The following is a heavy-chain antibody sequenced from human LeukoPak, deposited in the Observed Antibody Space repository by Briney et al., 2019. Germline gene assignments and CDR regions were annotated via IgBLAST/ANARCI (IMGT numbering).Heavy chain of an antibody. V-gene: IGHV4-61*02. CDR3: ARDRVATFYWYFDL. CDR1: GGSISSGSYY. Sequence: KASQTLSLTCTVSGGSISSGSYYWSWIRQPGGKGLEWIGRIYTSGSTNYNPSLKSRVTISVDTSKNQFSLKLSSVTAADTAVYYCARDRVATFYWYFDLWGRGTLVTVSS. CDR2: IYTSGST. J-gene: IGHJ2*01. D-gene: IGHD5-12*01.